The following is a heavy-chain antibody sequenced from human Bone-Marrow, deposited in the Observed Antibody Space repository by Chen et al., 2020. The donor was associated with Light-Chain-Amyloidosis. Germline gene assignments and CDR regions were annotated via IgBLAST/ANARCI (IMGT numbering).Heavy chain of an antibody. Sequence: QVQLQQWGAGLLKPSETLSLTCGVYGGSLSGYYWRWIRQSPGKGLEWIGEINHSGDTKYNTSLRGRVTISVDTSKNQFFLKLSSVTAADTAVYYCARDYYDSSGYTDAFDIWGQGTMVTVSS. J-gene: IGHJ3*02. D-gene: IGHD3-22*01. CDR2: INHSGDT. CDR3: ARDYYDSSGYTDAFDI. V-gene: IGHV4-34*01. CDR1: GGSLSGYY.